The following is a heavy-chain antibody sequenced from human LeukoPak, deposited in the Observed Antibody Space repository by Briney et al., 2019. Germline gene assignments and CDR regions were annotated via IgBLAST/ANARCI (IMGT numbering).Heavy chain of an antibody. V-gene: IGHV4-59*08. D-gene: IGHD3-9*01. J-gene: IGHJ5*02. CDR2: IYYSGST. CDR3: ARRYYDILTGYRFDP. CDR1: GGSISSYY. Sequence: SETQSLTCTVSGGSISSYYWSWIRQPPGKGLEWIGYIYYSGSTNYNPSLKSRVTISVDTSKNQFSLKLSSVTAADTAVYYCARRYYDILTGYRFDPWGQGTLVTVSS.